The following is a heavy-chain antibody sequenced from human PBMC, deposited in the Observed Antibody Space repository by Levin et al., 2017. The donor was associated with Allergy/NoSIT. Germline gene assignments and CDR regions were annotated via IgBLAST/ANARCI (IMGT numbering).Heavy chain of an antibody. CDR2: ISHTGVT. CDR3: AREDGANYFDY. D-gene: IGHD4-17*01. Sequence: PSETLSLTCSVLGESFSYYWTWIRQSPGKGLGWIGEISHTGVTTYNPSFESRVTISIDTSRRQFSLKVTSVTAADTAVYFCAREDGANYFDYWGQGTLVTVSS. CDR1: GESFSYY. J-gene: IGHJ4*02. V-gene: IGHV4-34*01.